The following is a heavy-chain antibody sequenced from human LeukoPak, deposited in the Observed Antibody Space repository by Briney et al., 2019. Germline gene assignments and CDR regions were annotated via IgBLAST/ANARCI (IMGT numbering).Heavy chain of an antibody. J-gene: IGHJ4*02. CDR3: ARQPVVNRGAVASNFDY. V-gene: IGHV4-39*01. CDR1: GDLISHSTTNY. D-gene: IGHD6-19*01. Sequence: SETLSLTCTVSGDLISHSTTNYWAWIRQPPGKGLEWIGSIYYSRTTYYNASLESRVTVSVDTFKNQFSLKVNSMSAADTAVYFCARQPVVNRGAVASNFDYWGQGILVTVSS. CDR2: IYYSRTT.